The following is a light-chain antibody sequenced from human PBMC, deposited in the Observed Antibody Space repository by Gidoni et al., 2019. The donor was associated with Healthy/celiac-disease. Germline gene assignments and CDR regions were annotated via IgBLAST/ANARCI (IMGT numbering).Light chain of an antibody. CDR2: AAS. V-gene: IGKV1-8*01. J-gene: IGKJ2*01. CDR1: QGISSY. CDR3: HQYYSYPRT. Sequence: AIRMTQSPSSFSASTGDRVTITCRASQGISSYLAWYQQKPGKAPKLLIYAASTLQRGVPSRFSGSGSGTDFTLTISCLQSADFATYYCHQYYSYPRTFGQGTKLEI.